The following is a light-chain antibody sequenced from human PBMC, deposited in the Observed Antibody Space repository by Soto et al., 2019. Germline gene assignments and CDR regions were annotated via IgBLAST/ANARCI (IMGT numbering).Light chain of an antibody. J-gene: IGKJ4*01. Sequence: EIVLTQSPATVSLSPGERATLSCWASQSLSSYLAWYQQKPGQAPRLLIYDASNRANGIPARFTGSGSGTDFTLTISSLEPEDFAVYFCQQRAGWPPTFGGGTTV. CDR2: DAS. V-gene: IGKV3-11*01. CDR1: QSLSSY. CDR3: QQRAGWPPT.